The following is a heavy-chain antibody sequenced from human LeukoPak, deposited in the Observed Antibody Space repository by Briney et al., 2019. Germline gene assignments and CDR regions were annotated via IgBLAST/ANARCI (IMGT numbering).Heavy chain of an antibody. Sequence: GGSLRLSCAASGFTFRRYGMSWVRQAPGKGLEWVSIIYSGGSTFYADSVKGRFTISRDNSKNTLYLQMNSLRAEDTAVYYCAKSDEVAGPFDYWGQGTLVTVSS. CDR3: AKSDEVAGPFDY. CDR1: GFTFRRYG. CDR2: IYSGGST. J-gene: IGHJ4*02. V-gene: IGHV3-23*03. D-gene: IGHD6-19*01.